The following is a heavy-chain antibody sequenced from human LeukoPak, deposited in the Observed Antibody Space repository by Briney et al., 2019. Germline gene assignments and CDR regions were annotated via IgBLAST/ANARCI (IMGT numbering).Heavy chain of an antibody. D-gene: IGHD3-3*01. Sequence: PSETLSLTCAVYGGSFSGYNWSWIRQPPGKGLEWIGEINHSGSTNYNPSLKSRVTISVDTSKNQFSLKLSSVTAADTAVYYCARGRITIFGVVIMHRNWFDPWGQGTLVTVSS. V-gene: IGHV4-34*01. CDR3: ARGRITIFGVVIMHRNWFDP. CDR2: INHSGST. J-gene: IGHJ5*02. CDR1: GGSFSGYN.